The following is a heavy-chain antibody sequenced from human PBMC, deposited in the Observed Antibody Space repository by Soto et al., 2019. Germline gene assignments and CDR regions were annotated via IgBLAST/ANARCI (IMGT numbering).Heavy chain of an antibody. D-gene: IGHD1-26*01. J-gene: IGHJ4*02. CDR2: IYSGGAT. CDR1: GFTVSSYF. V-gene: IGHV3-53*01. Sequence: EVELVESGGGLIQPGGSLRLSCVASGFTVSSYFMNWVRQAPGKGLEWLSVIYSGGATYYADSVKGRFTISRDNSKNTLYLQLNFLSAEDTAIYYCARSGSYVNGFDFWGQGTLITVSS. CDR3: ARSGSYVNGFDF.